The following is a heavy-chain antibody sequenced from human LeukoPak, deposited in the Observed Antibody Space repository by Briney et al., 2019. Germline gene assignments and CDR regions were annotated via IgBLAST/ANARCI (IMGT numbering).Heavy chain of an antibody. Sequence: PGGSLKLSCAASGFTVSSNYMSWVRQAPGKGLEWVSVIYSGGSTYYADSVKGRFTISRDNSKNTLYLQMNSLRAEDTAAYYCARDLIYDSSGFYYYYYMDVWGKGTTVTVS. D-gene: IGHD3-22*01. CDR1: GFTVSSNY. CDR3: ARDLIYDSSGFYYYYYMDV. V-gene: IGHV3-53*01. J-gene: IGHJ6*03. CDR2: IYSGGST.